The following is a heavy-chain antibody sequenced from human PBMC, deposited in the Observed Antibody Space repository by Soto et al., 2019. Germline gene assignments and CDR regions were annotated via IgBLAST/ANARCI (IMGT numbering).Heavy chain of an antibody. CDR1: GGSFSGYY. Sequence: SETLSLTCAVYGGSFSGYYWSWIRQPPEKGLEWIGEINHSGSTNYNPSLKSRVTISVDTSKNQFSLKLSSVTAADTAVYYCARDPSRGLPDYWGQGTLVTVSS. CDR2: INHSGST. J-gene: IGHJ4*02. D-gene: IGHD3-10*01. CDR3: ARDPSRGLPDY. V-gene: IGHV4-34*01.